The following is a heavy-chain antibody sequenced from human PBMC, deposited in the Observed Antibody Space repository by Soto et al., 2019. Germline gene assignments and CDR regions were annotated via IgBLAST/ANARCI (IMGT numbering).Heavy chain of an antibody. CDR2: ISAYNGNT. D-gene: IGHD3-22*01. CDR1: GYTFTSYG. Sequence: ASVKVSCKASGYTFTSYGISWVRRAPGQGLEWMGWISAYNGNTNYAQKLQGRVTMTTDTSTSTAYMELRSLRSDDTAVYYCARGMKTYYYDSSGYGLDYWGQGTLVTVSS. J-gene: IGHJ4*02. V-gene: IGHV1-18*01. CDR3: ARGMKTYYYDSSGYGLDY.